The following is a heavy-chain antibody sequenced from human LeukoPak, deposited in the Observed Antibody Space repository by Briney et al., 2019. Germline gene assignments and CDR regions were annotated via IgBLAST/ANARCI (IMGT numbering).Heavy chain of an antibody. CDR2: ISYDGSNK. V-gene: IGHV3-30*04. J-gene: IGHJ4*02. CDR3: ARVVYDSSGYLRDY. CDR1: GFTFSSYA. D-gene: IGHD3-22*01. Sequence: GGSLRLSCAASGFTFSSYAMHWVRQAPGKGLEWVAVISYDGSNKYYADSVKGRFTISRDNSKNTLYLQMNSLRAEDMAVYYCARVVYDSSGYLRDYWGQGTLVTVSS.